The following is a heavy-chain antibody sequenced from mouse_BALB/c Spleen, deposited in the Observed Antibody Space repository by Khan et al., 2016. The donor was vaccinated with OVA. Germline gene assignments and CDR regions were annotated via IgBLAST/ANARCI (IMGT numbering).Heavy chain of an antibody. Sequence: EVQLQQSGPELVKPGASVKMSCKASGYIFTNYVLHWVKQKPGQGLEWIGYINPYSGGTKYNEKFKGKATLASDKSSITAYMELSSLTSEDSAVYYCARGTWQSYYFDCWGQGTTLTLSS. J-gene: IGHJ2*01. CDR1: GYIFTNYV. D-gene: IGHD6-1*01. V-gene: IGHV1S136*01. CDR2: INPYSGGT. CDR3: ARGTWQSYYFDC.